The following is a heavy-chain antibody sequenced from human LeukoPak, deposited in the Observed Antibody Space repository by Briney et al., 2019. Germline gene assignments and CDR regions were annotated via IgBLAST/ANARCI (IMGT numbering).Heavy chain of an antibody. J-gene: IGHJ4*02. CDR2: ISGSGGST. Sequence: GGSLRLSCAASGFTFSSYAMSWVRQAPGKGLEWVSAISGSGGSTYYADSVKGRFTISRDNSKNTLYLQMNSLRAEDTAVYYCAKDARYYYDSSGYYYGYGGQGTLVTVSS. D-gene: IGHD3-22*01. CDR3: AKDARYYYDSSGYYYGY. CDR1: GFTFSSYA. V-gene: IGHV3-23*01.